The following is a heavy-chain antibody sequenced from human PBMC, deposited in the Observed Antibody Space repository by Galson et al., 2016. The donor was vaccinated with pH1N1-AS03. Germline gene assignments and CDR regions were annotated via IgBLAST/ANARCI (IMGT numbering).Heavy chain of an antibody. D-gene: IGHD1-14*01. J-gene: IGHJ6*02. Sequence: PALVKPTQTLTLTCTFSGFSLTSSGVGVGWIRQPPGKAPEWLALIYWDDVKVYSPSLKSRLTITKDTSKNLVVLIVTDVDPVDSATYYCAHRLSRIHGLGVWGPGTTVPVS. CDR2: IYWDDVK. V-gene: IGHV2-5*02. CDR1: GFSLTSSGVG. CDR3: AHRLSRIHGLGV.